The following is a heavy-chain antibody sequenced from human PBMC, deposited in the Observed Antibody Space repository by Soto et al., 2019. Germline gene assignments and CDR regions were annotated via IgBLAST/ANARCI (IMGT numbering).Heavy chain of an antibody. CDR2: IYRSGDT. CDR1: GGSMTGYY. V-gene: IGHV4-4*07. J-gene: IGHJ6*02. D-gene: IGHD6-13*01. CDR3: ARGAAAGVDYGMDV. Sequence: SETLSLTCTVSGGSMTGYYWSWIRQPAGKGLEWIGRIYRSGDTNYNPSLKSRVTMSVDTSKNKFSLKVSSVAAADTAVYYCARGAAAGVDYGMDVWGQGTTVTAP.